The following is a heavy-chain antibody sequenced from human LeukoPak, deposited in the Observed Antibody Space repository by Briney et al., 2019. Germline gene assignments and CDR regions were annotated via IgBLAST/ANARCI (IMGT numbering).Heavy chain of an antibody. D-gene: IGHD1-1*01. CDR1: GYTFTSYG. CDR2: ISAYNGNT. CDR3: AFIKANWNDSPFDY. Sequence: ASVKVSCKASGYTFTSYGISWVRQAPGQGLEWMGWISAYNGNTNYALKLQGRVTMTTDTSTSTAYMELRSLRPDDTAVYSCAFIKANWNDSPFDYWGQGTLVTVSS. J-gene: IGHJ4*02. V-gene: IGHV1-18*04.